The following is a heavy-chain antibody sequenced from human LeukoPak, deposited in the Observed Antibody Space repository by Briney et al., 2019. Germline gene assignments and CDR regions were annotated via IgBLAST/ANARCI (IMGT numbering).Heavy chain of an antibody. CDR3: ATAAAALNYYYYYYMDV. CDR1: GGTLSSYA. CDR2: IIPIFGTA. D-gene: IGHD6-13*01. J-gene: IGHJ6*03. Sequence: ASVKVSCKASGGTLSSYAISWVRQAPGQGLEWMGGIIPIFGTANYAQKFQGRVTITTDESTSTAYMELSSLRSEDTAVYYCATAAAALNYYYYYYMDVWGKGTTVTVSS. V-gene: IGHV1-69*05.